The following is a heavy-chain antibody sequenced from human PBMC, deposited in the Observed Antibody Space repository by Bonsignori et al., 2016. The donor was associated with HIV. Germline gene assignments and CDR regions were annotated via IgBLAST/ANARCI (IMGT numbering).Heavy chain of an antibody. V-gene: IGHV4-34*01. CDR2: INHSGST. Sequence: PGKGLEWIGEINHSGSTNYNPSLKSRVTISVDTSKNQFSLKLSSVTAADTAVYYCARSAAVHGGYYYYYYYIDVWGKGTTVTVSS. CDR3: ARSAAVHGGYYYYYYYIDV. D-gene: IGHD6-13*01. J-gene: IGHJ6*03.